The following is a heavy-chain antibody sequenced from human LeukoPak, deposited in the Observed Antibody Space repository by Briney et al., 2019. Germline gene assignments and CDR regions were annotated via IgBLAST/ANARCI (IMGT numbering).Heavy chain of an antibody. CDR3: ARDVYYDFWSGYYHPYGMDV. V-gene: IGHV4-61*01. CDR1: GGSVSSGSYY. CDR2: IYYSGST. J-gene: IGHJ6*02. Sequence: SETLSLTCTVSGGSVSSGSYYWSWIRQPPGKGLEWIGYIYYSGSTNYNPSLKSRVTISVDKSKNQFSLKLSSVTAADTAVYYCARDVYYDFWSGYYHPYGMDVWGQGTTVTVSS. D-gene: IGHD3-3*01.